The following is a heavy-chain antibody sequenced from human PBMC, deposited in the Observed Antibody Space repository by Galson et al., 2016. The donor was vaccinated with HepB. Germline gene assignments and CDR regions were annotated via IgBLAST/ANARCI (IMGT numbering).Heavy chain of an antibody. CDR1: GFMFSKYS. J-gene: IGHJ6*02. D-gene: IGHD4-11*01. CDR3: AKSSEGLLRYSGLDV. Sequence: SLRLSCAASGFMFSKYSLSWVRQAPGKGLEWVASTGTGTGYLYYAASVKGRFTIFRDDAQSSLYLDMSGLRAEDTAVYYCAKSSEGLLRYSGLDVWGQGTLITVSS. V-gene: IGHV3-21*06. CDR2: TGTGTGYL.